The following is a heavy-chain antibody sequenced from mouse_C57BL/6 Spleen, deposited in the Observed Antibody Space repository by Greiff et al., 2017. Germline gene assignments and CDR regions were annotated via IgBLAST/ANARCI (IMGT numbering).Heavy chain of an antibody. CDR3: ASSYSNSYYFDY. CDR1: GYTFTSYW. D-gene: IGHD2-5*01. J-gene: IGHJ2*01. V-gene: IGHV1-72*01. CDR2: IDPNSGGT. Sequence: QVHVKQSGAELVKPGASVKLSCKASGYTFTSYWMHWVKQRPGRGLEWIGRIDPNSGGTKYNEKFKSKATLTVDKPSSTAYMQLSSLTSEDSAVYYCASSYSNSYYFDYWGQGTTLTVSS.